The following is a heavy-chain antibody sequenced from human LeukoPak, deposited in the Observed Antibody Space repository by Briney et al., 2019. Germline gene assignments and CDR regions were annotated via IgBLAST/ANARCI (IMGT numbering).Heavy chain of an antibody. V-gene: IGHV3-7*01. Sequence: PGGSLRLSCAASGFSFSDYWMNWVRQAPGEGLEWVANINQDESEKYYVDSVKGRFTISRDNAKNSLYLQMNSLRVEDTAVYYCARTPGPGPENYWGQGTLVTVSS. CDR3: ARTPGPGPENY. CDR2: INQDESEK. J-gene: IGHJ4*02. CDR1: GFSFSDYW. D-gene: IGHD1-14*01.